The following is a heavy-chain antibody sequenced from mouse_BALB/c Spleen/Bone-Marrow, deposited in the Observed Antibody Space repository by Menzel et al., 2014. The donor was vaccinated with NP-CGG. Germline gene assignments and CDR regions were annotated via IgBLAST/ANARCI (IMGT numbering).Heavy chain of an antibody. CDR1: GYTFTSYY. J-gene: IGHJ2*01. CDR3: SLLGDY. D-gene: IGHD3-3*01. CDR2: INPTTGGT. Sequence: VQLQQSGAELVKPGASVKLSCKASGYTFTSYYMYWVKQRPGQGLEWLGGINPTTGGTHLNEKFKTKATLTVDKSSSTADMQLSSLTSEDSSVYYCSLLGDYWGQGTTLTVSS. V-gene: IGHV1S81*02.